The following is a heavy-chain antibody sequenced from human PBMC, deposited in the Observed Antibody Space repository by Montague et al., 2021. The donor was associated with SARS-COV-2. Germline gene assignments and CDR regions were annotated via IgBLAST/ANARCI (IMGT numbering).Heavy chain of an antibody. V-gene: IGHV4-34*01. CDR3: ARLGDGVVPSPILGVGPYYSYYMDV. D-gene: IGHD3-10*01. Sequence: SETLSLTCAVYGGSFSTYSWNWIRQPPGKGLEWIGEIHHGGSTNYNPSLKSRVTISADTSKNKFSLKLTPVAAADTDVYYCARLGDGVVPSPILGVGPYYSYYMDVWGKGTTVTVSS. J-gene: IGHJ6*03. CDR1: GGSFSTYS. CDR2: IHHGGST.